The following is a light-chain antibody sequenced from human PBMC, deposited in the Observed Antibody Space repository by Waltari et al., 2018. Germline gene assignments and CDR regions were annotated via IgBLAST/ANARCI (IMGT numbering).Light chain of an antibody. CDR2: YDS. J-gene: IGLJ3*02. CDR3: QVWDYDTAHLV. V-gene: IGLV3-21*04. CDR1: NIGTKI. Sequence: SYVLTQPPSVSVAPGKTARIACGGNNIGTKILHWYQERPGQAPVLIIYYDSVRPSGIPERFSGSNSGNTATLTISRVEAGDEADYYCQVWDYDTAHLVFGGGTTLTVV.